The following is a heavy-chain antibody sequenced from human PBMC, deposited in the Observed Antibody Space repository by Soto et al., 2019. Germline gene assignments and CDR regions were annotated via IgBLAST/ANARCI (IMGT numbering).Heavy chain of an antibody. CDR3: ARDPSRSSSLGWFDP. CDR1: GFTVVSNY. J-gene: IGHJ5*02. Sequence: PWGSLRLSCAASGFTVVSNYIIWFRHSAWKGLEWVSVIYSGESKLYADSVKGRFTISRDNFKNTLYLQMNSLRAEDTAVYYCARDPSRSSSLGWFDPWGQGALVTVSS. V-gene: IGHV3-53*01. CDR2: IYSGESK. D-gene: IGHD6-6*01.